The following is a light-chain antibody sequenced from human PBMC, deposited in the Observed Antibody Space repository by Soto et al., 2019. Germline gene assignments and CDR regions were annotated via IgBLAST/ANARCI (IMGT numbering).Light chain of an antibody. Sequence: EIVWTQSPGTLPLSPGERATLSCRASQSVSSSYLAWYQQKPGQAPRLLIYGASSRATGIPDRFSGSGSGTDFTLTISRLEPEDFAVYYCQQYGSSITFGQGTRLEIK. V-gene: IGKV3-20*01. CDR2: GAS. J-gene: IGKJ5*01. CDR3: QQYGSSIT. CDR1: QSVSSSY.